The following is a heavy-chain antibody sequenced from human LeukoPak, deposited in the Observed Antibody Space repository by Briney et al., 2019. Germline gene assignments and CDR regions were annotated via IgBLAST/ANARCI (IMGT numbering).Heavy chain of an antibody. Sequence: PGGSLRLSCEVFGFTFNNYAMNWVRQAPGKGLEWVSLISGGGVSTYYADSVKGRFTLSRDTSKNTLHLHMSSLRAEDTALYYCAKSRPSAVSRWDSWGQGTLVTVSP. V-gene: IGHV3-23*01. D-gene: IGHD2-2*01. CDR1: GFTFNNYA. CDR2: ISGGGVST. CDR3: AKSRPSAVSRWDS. J-gene: IGHJ4*02.